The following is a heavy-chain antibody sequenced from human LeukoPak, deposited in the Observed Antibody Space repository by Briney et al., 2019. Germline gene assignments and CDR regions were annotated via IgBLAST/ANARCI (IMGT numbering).Heavy chain of an antibody. Sequence: ASVRVSCKASGYSLPDYSIHWVRQAPGQGLEWMGWINTKTGDKNSTQKFQGRVTMTTDTSISAAFLELSRLTSDDTAVYYCARESERAPDFGINYFYYMDVWGEGTAVIVS. J-gene: IGHJ6*03. CDR1: GYSLPDYS. CDR2: INTKTGDK. CDR3: ARESERAPDFGINYFYYMDV. D-gene: IGHD3-3*01. V-gene: IGHV1-2*02.